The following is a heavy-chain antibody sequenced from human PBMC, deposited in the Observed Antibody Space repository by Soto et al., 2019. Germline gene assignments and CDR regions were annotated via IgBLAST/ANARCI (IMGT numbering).Heavy chain of an antibody. J-gene: IGHJ3*02. V-gene: IGHV3-11*01. D-gene: IGHD2-2*01. CDR1: GFTFSDYY. CDR2: ISSSGSTI. CDR3: GRCSSTSCSGAFDI. Sequence: GSLRLSCAASGFTFSDYYMSWIRQAPGKGLEWVSYISSSGSTIYYADSVKGRFTISRDNAKNSLYLQMNSLRAEDTVVYYCGRCSSTSCSGAFDIWGQGTMVTVSS.